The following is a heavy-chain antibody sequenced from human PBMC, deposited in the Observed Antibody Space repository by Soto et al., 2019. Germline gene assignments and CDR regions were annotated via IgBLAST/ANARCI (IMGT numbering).Heavy chain of an antibody. Sequence: PGESLKISCKGSGYSFTSSWIGWVRQMPGKGLEWMGIIYPGDSDTRYSPSFQGQVTISADKSISTAYLQWSSLKASDTAMYYCATSGKLEGEKVYDAFDIWGQGTMVTVSS. D-gene: IGHD3-10*01. CDR1: GYSFTSSW. J-gene: IGHJ3*02. V-gene: IGHV5-51*01. CDR3: ATSGKLEGEKVYDAFDI. CDR2: IYPGDSDT.